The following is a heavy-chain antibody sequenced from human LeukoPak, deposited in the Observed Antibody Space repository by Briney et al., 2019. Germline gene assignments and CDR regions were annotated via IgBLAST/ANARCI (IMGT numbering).Heavy chain of an antibody. Sequence: PSETLSLTCTVSGGSISGYCWSWIRQPPGEGLEWIGYIYYSGSTNYNPSLKSRVTISVDTPKNQFSLKLSSVTAADTAVYYCARVVKLWFGEPYWSFDLWGRGTLLTVSS. CDR2: IYYSGST. D-gene: IGHD3-10*01. V-gene: IGHV4-59*01. CDR3: ARVVKLWFGEPYWSFDL. J-gene: IGHJ2*01. CDR1: GGSISGYC.